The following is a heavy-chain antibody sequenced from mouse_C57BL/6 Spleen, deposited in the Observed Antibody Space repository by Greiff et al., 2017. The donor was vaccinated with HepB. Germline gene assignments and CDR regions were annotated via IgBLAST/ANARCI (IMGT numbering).Heavy chain of an antibody. Sequence: VQLKESGPGLVKPSQSLSLTCSVTGYSITSGYYWNWIRQFPGNKLEWMGYISYDGSNNYNPSLKNRISITRDTSKNQFFLKLNSVTTEDTATYYCAREDSGYAMDYWGQGTSVTVSS. V-gene: IGHV3-6*01. CDR1: GYSITSGYY. CDR2: ISYDGSN. D-gene: IGHD6-1*01. J-gene: IGHJ4*01. CDR3: AREDSGYAMDY.